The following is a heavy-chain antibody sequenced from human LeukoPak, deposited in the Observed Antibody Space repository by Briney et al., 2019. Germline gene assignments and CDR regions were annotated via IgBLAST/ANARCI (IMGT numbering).Heavy chain of an antibody. Sequence: GSSVKVSCKASGGTFSSNAISWVRQAPGQGLEWMGGIIPIFGTANYAQKFQGRVTITADKSTSTAYMELSSLRSEDTAVYYCARDSMMITFGGVIVNTHYFDYWGQGTLVTVSS. CDR2: IIPIFGTA. CDR3: ARDSMMITFGGVIVNTHYFDY. V-gene: IGHV1-69*06. J-gene: IGHJ4*02. D-gene: IGHD3-16*02. CDR1: GGTFSSNA.